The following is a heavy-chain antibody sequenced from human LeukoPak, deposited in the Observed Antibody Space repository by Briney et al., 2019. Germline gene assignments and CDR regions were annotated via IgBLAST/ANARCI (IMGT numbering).Heavy chain of an antibody. Sequence: PGGSLRLSCAASGFTFSTYGMHWVRQAPGKGLEWVAVIWDDGSNKYYADSVKGRFTISRDNSKNTLYLQMNSLRAEDTAVYYCARRRGGGTEYWFDLWGQGTLVTVSS. D-gene: IGHD3-16*01. J-gene: IGHJ5*02. V-gene: IGHV3-33*01. CDR3: ARRRGGGTEYWFDL. CDR1: GFTFSTYG. CDR2: IWDDGSNK.